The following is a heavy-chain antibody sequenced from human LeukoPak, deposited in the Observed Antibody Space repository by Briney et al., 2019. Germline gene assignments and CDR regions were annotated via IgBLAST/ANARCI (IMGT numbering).Heavy chain of an antibody. CDR3: ARLAYYDFWSGYYTGIDC. CDR2: IYYSGST. V-gene: IGHV4-39*07. CDR1: GGSISSSSYY. D-gene: IGHD3-3*01. Sequence: SETLSLTCTVSGGSISSSSYYWGWIRQPPGKGLEWIGSIYYSGSTYYNPSLKSRVTISVDTSKNQFSLKLSSVTAADTAVYYCARLAYYDFWSGYYTGIDCWGQGTLVTVSS. J-gene: IGHJ4*02.